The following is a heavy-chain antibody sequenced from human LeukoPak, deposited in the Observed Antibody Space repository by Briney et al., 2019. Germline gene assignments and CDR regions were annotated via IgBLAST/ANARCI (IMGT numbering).Heavy chain of an antibody. CDR1: GFTFSSYA. J-gene: IGHJ4*02. CDR2: ISYGGSNK. V-gene: IGHV3-30-3*01. Sequence: GRSLRLSCAASGFTFSSYAIHWVRQTPGQGLEWVAVISYGGSNKYYADSVKGRFTISSDNSKNTLYLQMNSLRAEDTAVYYCARAYSSSWYRLDYWGQGTLVTVSS. CDR3: ARAYSSSWYRLDY. D-gene: IGHD6-13*01.